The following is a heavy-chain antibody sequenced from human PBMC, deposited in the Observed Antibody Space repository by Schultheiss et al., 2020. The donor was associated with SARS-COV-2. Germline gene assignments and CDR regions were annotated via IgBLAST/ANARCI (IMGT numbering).Heavy chain of an antibody. CDR2: INHSGST. CDR1: GGSFSGYY. Sequence: SQTLSLTCAVYGGSFSGYYWGWIRQPPGKGLEWIGEINHSGSTNYNPSLKSRVTISVDTSKNQFSLKLSSVTAADTAVYYCARSYDRFFGAFDIWGQGTTVTVSS. J-gene: IGHJ3*02. CDR3: ARSYDRFFGAFDI. D-gene: IGHD3-9*01. V-gene: IGHV4-34*01.